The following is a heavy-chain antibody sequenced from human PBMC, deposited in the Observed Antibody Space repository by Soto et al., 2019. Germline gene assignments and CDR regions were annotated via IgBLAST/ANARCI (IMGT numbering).Heavy chain of an antibody. D-gene: IGHD6-19*01. CDR1: GFTFSDHW. Sequence: GGSLRLSCAASGFTFSDHWMHWVRQVPGKGLVWVARINSDGSTTTYADSVKGRFTISRASARNTLYLQMDSLRAGDTALYYCARGYSSGPDYWGQGTLVTVSS. CDR3: ARGYSSGPDY. V-gene: IGHV3-74*01. J-gene: IGHJ4*02. CDR2: INSDGSTT.